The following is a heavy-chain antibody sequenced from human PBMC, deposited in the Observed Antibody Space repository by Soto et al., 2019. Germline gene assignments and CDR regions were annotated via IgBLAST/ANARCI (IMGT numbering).Heavy chain of an antibody. V-gene: IGHV1-18*04. CDR3: ARESDYDILTGSDY. Sequence: ASVKVSCKASGYTFTSYGISWVRQAPGQGLEWMGWISAYNGNTNYAQKLQGRVTMTTDTSTSTAYMELRSLRSDDTAVYYCARESDYDILTGSDYWGQGTLVTVYS. CDR2: ISAYNGNT. J-gene: IGHJ4*02. CDR1: GYTFTSYG. D-gene: IGHD3-9*01.